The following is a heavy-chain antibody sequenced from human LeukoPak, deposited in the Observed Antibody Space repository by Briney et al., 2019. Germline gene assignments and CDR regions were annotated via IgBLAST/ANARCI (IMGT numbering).Heavy chain of an antibody. CDR3: AKSLSGSYYAPPLYYFDH. CDR1: GFTFSRYG. CDR2: ISYDGSNK. V-gene: IGHV3-30*18. J-gene: IGHJ4*02. D-gene: IGHD1-26*01. Sequence: GGSLRLSCAASGFTFSRYGMHWVRQAPGKGLEWVAVISYDGSNKYYADSVKGRFTISRDNSKNTLYLQMNSLRAEDTAVYYCAKSLSGSYYAPPLYYFDHWGQGTLVTVSS.